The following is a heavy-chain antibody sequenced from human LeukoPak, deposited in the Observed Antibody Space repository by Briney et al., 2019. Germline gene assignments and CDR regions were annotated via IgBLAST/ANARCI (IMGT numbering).Heavy chain of an antibody. CDR1: GFTFSRYW. CDR3: ARVPPSVGEATSEYFQD. CDR2: INTDGSTK. Sequence: GGSLRLFCADSGFTFSRYWMHWVRQAPGKGLLWVSRINTDGSTKNYADSVKGRFTISRDNAKNTLYLQMNSLRSEDTAVYYCARVPPSVGEATSEYFQDWGQGTLVTVSS. D-gene: IGHD1-26*01. J-gene: IGHJ1*01. V-gene: IGHV3-74*01.